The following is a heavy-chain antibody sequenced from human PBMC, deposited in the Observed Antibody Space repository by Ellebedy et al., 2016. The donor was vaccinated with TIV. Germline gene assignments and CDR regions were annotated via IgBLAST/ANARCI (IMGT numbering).Heavy chain of an antibody. CDR2: IYPGDSDI. CDR1: GYSFTDYW. J-gene: IGHJ4*02. Sequence: GGSLRLSCKSFGYSFTDYWIGWVRQMPGKGLEWMGIIYPGDSDIRYSPSFQGQVTISADKSISTAYLQWNSLKASDTAMYYCARHAGSWFSGGSKAVVYWGQGTLVTVSS. V-gene: IGHV5-51*01. CDR3: ARHAGSWFSGGSKAVVY. D-gene: IGHD6-13*01.